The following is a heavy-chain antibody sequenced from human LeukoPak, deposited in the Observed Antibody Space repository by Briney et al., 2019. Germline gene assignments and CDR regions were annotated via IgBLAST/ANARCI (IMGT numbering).Heavy chain of an antibody. CDR1: GYTFTGHY. Sequence: GASVKVSCKASGYTFTGHYMHWVRQAPGQGLEWMGWINPNSGGTNYAQKFQGRVTMTRDTSISTAYMELSRLRSDDTAVYYCARDGGYCSSTSCPGDYWGQGTLVTVSS. D-gene: IGHD2-2*01. V-gene: IGHV1-2*02. CDR2: INPNSGGT. J-gene: IGHJ4*02. CDR3: ARDGGYCSSTSCPGDY.